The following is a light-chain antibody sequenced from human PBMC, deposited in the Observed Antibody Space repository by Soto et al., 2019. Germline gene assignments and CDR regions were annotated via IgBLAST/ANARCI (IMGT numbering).Light chain of an antibody. CDR1: QSISGT. Sequence: EIVMTQSPATLSVSPGARATLSCRASQSISGTLAWYQQKPGQAPRLLIYGASTRATGIPARFSGSGSGTEFTLTISSLQSEDFAVYYCQQYNNWPPWTFGQGTKVDIK. J-gene: IGKJ1*01. V-gene: IGKV3-15*01. CDR2: GAS. CDR3: QQYNNWPPWT.